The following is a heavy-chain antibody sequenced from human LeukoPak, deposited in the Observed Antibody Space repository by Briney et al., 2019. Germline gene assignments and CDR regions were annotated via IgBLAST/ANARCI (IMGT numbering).Heavy chain of an antibody. J-gene: IGHJ5*02. CDR1: GYTFTGYY. Sequence: VASVKVSCKASGYTFTGYYMHWVRQAPGQGLEWMGWINPNSGGTNYAQKFQGRVTMTRDTSISTAYMELSRLRSDDTAVYYCARGDIVVVPAATGNWSDPWGQGTLVTVSS. CDR2: INPNSGGT. V-gene: IGHV1-2*02. CDR3: ARGDIVVVPAATGNWSDP. D-gene: IGHD2-2*01.